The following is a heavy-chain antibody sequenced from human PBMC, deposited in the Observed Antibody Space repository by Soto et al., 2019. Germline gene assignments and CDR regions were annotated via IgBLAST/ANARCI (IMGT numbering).Heavy chain of an antibody. J-gene: IGHJ6*02. V-gene: IGHV3-53*01. CDR3: ARDLGSNDFLNTYYYGMDG. CDR1: GFSVGYSS. Sequence: GGSLILSCEFSGFSVGYSSMSWVRPAPGKGLEWVSVFYRGGSTDYADSVKGRGTVSRDTFKNTLFLQMDSLTVEDTAVYFCARDLGSNDFLNTYYYGMDGWGQGTTVTVS. CDR2: FYRGGST. D-gene: IGHD1-1*01.